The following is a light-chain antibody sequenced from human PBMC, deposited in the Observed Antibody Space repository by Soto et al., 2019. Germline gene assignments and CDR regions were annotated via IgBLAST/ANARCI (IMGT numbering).Light chain of an antibody. V-gene: IGKV1-39*01. Sequence: DIQMTQSPPFLSASVVDIVTITCLASQNIRTYLTWYQQKPGKAPKLLIYDASTLESGVPSRFSGSRSGTEFTLTISNLQPEDFATYSCHQSYITPPAFGQGTKVDIK. J-gene: IGKJ2*01. CDR1: QNIRTY. CDR3: HQSYITPPA. CDR2: DAS.